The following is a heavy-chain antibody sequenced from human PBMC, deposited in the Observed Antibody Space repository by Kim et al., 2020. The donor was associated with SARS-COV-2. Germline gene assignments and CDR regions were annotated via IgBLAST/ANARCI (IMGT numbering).Heavy chain of an antibody. V-gene: IGHV4-59*01. J-gene: IGHJ4*02. CDR3: ARVDNWNYVFDY. D-gene: IGHD1-7*01. Sequence: NYNPSLESRVTISVDTSKNQFSLKLSSVTAADTAVYYCARVDNWNYVFDYWGQGTLVTVSS.